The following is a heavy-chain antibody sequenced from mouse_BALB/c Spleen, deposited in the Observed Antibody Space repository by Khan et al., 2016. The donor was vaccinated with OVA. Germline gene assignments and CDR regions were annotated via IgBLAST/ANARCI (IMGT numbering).Heavy chain of an antibody. V-gene: IGHV2-6-4*01. J-gene: IGHJ4*01. CDR3: ARTYYRYDGYYAMDY. Sequence: VQLVESGPGLVAPSQSLSITCTVSGFSLSRYNIHWVRQPPGKGLEWLGIIWGGGGTDYNSTLKSRLSISKDNSKSQVILKMHSLQTDDSDMYYCARTYYRYDGYYAMDYWGQGTSVTVSS. D-gene: IGHD2-14*01. CDR1: GFSLSRYN. CDR2: IWGGGGT.